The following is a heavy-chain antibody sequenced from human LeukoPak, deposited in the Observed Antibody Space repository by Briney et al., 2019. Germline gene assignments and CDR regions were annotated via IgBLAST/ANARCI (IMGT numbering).Heavy chain of an antibody. V-gene: IGHV4-4*07. CDR2: IYTSGST. CDR3: ATQGIKAAAGDYYYMDV. Sequence: PSETLSLTCTVSGGSISSYYWSWIRQPAGKGLEWIGRIYTSGSTNYNPSLKSRVTMSVDTSKNQFSLKLSSVTAADTAVYYCATQGIKAAAGDYYYMDVWGKGTTVTVSS. CDR1: GGSISSYY. D-gene: IGHD6-13*01. J-gene: IGHJ6*03.